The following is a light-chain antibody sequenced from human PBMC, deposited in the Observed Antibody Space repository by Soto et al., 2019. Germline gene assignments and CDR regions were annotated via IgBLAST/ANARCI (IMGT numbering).Light chain of an antibody. V-gene: IGKV1-27*01. Sequence: DIRMTQSPSPLSASVGDRVTITCRASQAISNYLAWYQQKPGKVPKLLIYDASTLQSGVQSRFTGSGSGTVFTLTITSLQPEDVATYYCQNYNSAPNTFGQGTRLEIK. CDR2: DAS. J-gene: IGKJ2*01. CDR3: QNYNSAPNT. CDR1: QAISNY.